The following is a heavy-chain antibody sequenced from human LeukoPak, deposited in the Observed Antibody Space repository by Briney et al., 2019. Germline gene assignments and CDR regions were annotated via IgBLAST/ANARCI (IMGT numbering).Heavy chain of an antibody. CDR1: GFTFSGYS. CDR2: FGTRSTSV. Sequence: GGSLRLSCTASGFTFSGYSMNCIRQAPGKGLEWVSSFGTRSTSVYHAGSVKGRFAISGDNTKNSLYLQMNSLRAEDTALYYCAREVSEGFDFWGQGTLVTVSS. CDR3: AREVSEGFDF. V-gene: IGHV3-21*01. J-gene: IGHJ4*02. D-gene: IGHD3-22*01.